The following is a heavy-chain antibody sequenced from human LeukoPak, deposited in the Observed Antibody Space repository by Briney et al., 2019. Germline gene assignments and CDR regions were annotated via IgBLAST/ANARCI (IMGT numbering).Heavy chain of an antibody. J-gene: IGHJ6*03. V-gene: IGHV1-69*02. Sequence: GASVKVSCKASGGTFSSYTISWVRQAPGQGLEWMGRIIPILGIANYAQKFQGRVTITTDESTSTAYMELSSLRSEDTAVYYCATKKGIGGETDYYYYYMDVWGKGTTVTVSS. CDR2: IIPILGIA. D-gene: IGHD3-16*01. CDR3: ATKKGIGGETDYYYYYMDV. CDR1: GGTFSSYT.